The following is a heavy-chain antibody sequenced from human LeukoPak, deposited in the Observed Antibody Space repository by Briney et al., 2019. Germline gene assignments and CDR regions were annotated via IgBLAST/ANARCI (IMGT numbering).Heavy chain of an antibody. Sequence: GGSLRLSCAASGFTFDDYAMHWVRQAPGKGLEWVSGISWNSGSIGYADSVKGRFTISRDNAKNSLYLQMNSLKPEDTALYYCAKGPAYYDILTGYGYWGQGTLVTVSS. CDR3: AKGPAYYDILTGYGY. V-gene: IGHV3-9*01. CDR2: ISWNSGSI. J-gene: IGHJ4*02. CDR1: GFTFDDYA. D-gene: IGHD3-9*01.